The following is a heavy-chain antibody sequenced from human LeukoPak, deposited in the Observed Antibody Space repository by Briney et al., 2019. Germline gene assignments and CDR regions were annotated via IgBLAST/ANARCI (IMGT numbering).Heavy chain of an antibody. D-gene: IGHD2/OR15-2a*01. V-gene: IGHV3-21*01. CDR2: ISASGGST. J-gene: IGHJ4*02. CDR3: VRDWAPASMQAAPFDC. Sequence: PGGSLRLSCAASGFTFSSYGMSWVRQAPGKGLEWVSAISASGGSTYYADSVKGRFTISRDNAKNSLYLQMNSLRLEDTAVYYCVRDWAPASMQAAPFDCWGQGTLVTVSS. CDR1: GFTFSSYG.